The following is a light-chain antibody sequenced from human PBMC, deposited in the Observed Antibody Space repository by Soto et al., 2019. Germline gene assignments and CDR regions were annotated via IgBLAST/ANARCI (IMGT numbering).Light chain of an antibody. CDR2: GAS. V-gene: IGKV3-15*01. Sequence: RGGRACSSRRASQSVSSNLAWYQQKPGQAPRLLIYGASTRATGIPARFSGSGSGTDFTLTSSGLAPEALAGYYSLARPPAPPSPFAQGTKVDIK. CDR3: LARPPAPPSP. J-gene: IGKJ1*01. CDR1: QSVSSN.